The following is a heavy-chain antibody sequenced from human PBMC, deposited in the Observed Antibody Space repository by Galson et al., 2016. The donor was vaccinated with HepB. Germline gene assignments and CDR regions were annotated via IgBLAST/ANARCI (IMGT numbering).Heavy chain of an antibody. CDR3: ARGRLYDLWN. CDR1: GFSFSTYD. D-gene: IGHD3-3*01. Sequence: SLRLSCAASGFSFSTYDMHWVRQPTGKGLEWVSAIGTAGHTYYADSVKGRFTISRENAKDSFYLQLNSLRAGDTAVYYCARGRLYDLWNWGQGTLVTVSS. J-gene: IGHJ4*02. CDR2: IGTAGHT. V-gene: IGHV3-13*01.